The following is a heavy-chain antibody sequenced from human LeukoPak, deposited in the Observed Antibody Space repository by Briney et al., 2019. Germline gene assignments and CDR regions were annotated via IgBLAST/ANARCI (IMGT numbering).Heavy chain of an antibody. V-gene: IGHV3-11*04. J-gene: IGHJ3*02. CDR1: GFTFSDSY. Sequence: PGGSLRLSCAASGFTFSDSYMNWIRQAPGKGLEWVSYISSSGYTIYYADSVKGRFTISRGNSKNSLYMQMNSLRAEDTAVYYCARDPYYDSSGPGAFDIWGQGTMVTVSS. D-gene: IGHD3-22*01. CDR2: ISSSGYTI. CDR3: ARDPYYDSSGPGAFDI.